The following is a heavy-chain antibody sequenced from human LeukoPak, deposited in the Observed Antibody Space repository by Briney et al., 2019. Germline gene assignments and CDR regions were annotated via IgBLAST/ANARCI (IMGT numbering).Heavy chain of an antibody. Sequence: ASVKVSCKASGGTFSSYAISWVRQAPGQGLEWMGGIIPIFGTANYAQKFQGRVTITADESTSTAYMELSSLRSEDTAVYYCARGGPYYDFWSALTPYYYYMDVWGKGTTVTVSS. V-gene: IGHV1-69*13. CDR1: GGTFSSYA. D-gene: IGHD3-3*01. J-gene: IGHJ6*03. CDR2: IIPIFGTA. CDR3: ARGGPYYDFWSALTPYYYYMDV.